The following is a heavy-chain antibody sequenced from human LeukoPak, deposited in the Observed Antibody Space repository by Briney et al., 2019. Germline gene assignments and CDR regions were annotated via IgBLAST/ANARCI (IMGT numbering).Heavy chain of an antibody. Sequence: GALRLSCAAPGFTFSSYEMNWVRQAPGKGLEWVSYISSSGSTIYYADSVKGRFTISRDNAKNTLYLQMNNLRAEDTAIYYCATDSYVSGSYYRLFYWGQGTLVTVSS. J-gene: IGHJ4*02. V-gene: IGHV3-48*03. CDR2: ISSSGSTI. CDR1: GFTFSSYE. CDR3: ATDSYVSGSYYRLFY. D-gene: IGHD3-10*01.